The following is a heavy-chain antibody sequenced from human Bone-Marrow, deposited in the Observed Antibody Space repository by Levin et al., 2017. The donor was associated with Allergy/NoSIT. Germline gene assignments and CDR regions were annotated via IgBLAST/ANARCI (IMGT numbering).Heavy chain of an antibody. Sequence: SLKISCAASGFTFDDYAMHWVRQAPGKGLEWVSGISWNSGSIGYADSVKGRFTISRDNAKNSLYLQMNSLRAEDTALYYCAKDSAGRGYGMDVWGQGTTVTVSS. CDR2: ISWNSGSI. J-gene: IGHJ6*02. CDR3: AKDSAGRGYGMDV. CDR1: GFTFDDYA. V-gene: IGHV3-9*01.